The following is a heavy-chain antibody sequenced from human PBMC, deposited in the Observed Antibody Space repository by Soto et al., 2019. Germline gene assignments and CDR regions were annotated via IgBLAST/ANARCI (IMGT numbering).Heavy chain of an antibody. CDR1: GYSISSGYY. CDR3: ARFKFEGTSCYAFDI. D-gene: IGHD2-2*01. J-gene: IGHJ3*02. V-gene: IGHV4-38-2*02. CDR2: IYHSGST. Sequence: SETLSLTCTVSGYSISSGYYWGWIRQPPGKGLEWIGSIYHSGSTYYNPSLKSRVTISVDTSKNQFSLKLSSVTAADTAVYYCARFKFEGTSCYAFDIWGQGTMVTVSS.